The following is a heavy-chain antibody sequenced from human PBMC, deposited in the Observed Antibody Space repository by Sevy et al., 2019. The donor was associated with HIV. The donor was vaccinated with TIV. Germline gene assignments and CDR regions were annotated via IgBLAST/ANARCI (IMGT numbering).Heavy chain of an antibody. CDR3: AISYYDILTGSPASYGMDV. CDR1: GYTLTELS. J-gene: IGHJ6*02. V-gene: IGHV1-24*01. Sequence: ASVKVSCKVSGYTLTELSMHWVRQAPGKGLEWMGGFDPEDGETIYAQMFQGRVTMTEDTSTDTAYMELSSLRSEDTAVYYCAISYYDILTGSPASYGMDVWGQGTTVTVSS. CDR2: FDPEDGET. D-gene: IGHD3-9*01.